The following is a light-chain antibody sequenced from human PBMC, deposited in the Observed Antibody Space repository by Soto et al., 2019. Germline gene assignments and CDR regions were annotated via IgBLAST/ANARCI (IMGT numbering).Light chain of an antibody. CDR1: QSVSYN. CDR2: GAF. CDR3: QQYKTSPPLT. V-gene: IGKV3-15*01. J-gene: IGKJ4*01. Sequence: EIVMTQSPATLSVSPGETATLSCRASQSVSYNLAWYQQKPGQGPRLLIYGAFTRATRIPARFSGSGSGTEFTLTISRLQSEDFAVYYCQQYKTSPPLTFGGGTKVEIK.